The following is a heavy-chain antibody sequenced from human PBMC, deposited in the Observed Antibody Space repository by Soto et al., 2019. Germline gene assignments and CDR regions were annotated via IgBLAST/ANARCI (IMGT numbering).Heavy chain of an antibody. CDR1: GFTFSSYA. Sequence: GGSLRLSCAASGFTFSSYAMSWVLPAPGKGLEWVSAISGSGGSTYYADSVKGRFTISRDNSKNTLYLRMNSLRAEDTAVYYCAIYLFKYYDILSGYRPLYIRYQETMGT. CDR3: AIYLFKYYDILSGYRPLYI. CDR2: ISGSGGST. J-gene: IGHJ3*02. V-gene: IGHV3-23*01. D-gene: IGHD3-9*01.